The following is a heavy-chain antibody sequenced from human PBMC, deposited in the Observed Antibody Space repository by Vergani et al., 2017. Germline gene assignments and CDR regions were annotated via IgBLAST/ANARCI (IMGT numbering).Heavy chain of an antibody. CDR2: ISYDGSNK. D-gene: IGHD3-9*01. J-gene: IGHJ2*01. Sequence: QVQLVESGGGVVQPGRSLRLSCAASGFTFSSYAMHWVRQAPGKGLEWVAVISYDGSNKYYAESVKGRFTISRDNSKNTRYLQMNSLRAEDTAVYYCARDLDWQNWYFDLWGRGTLVSVSS. CDR1: GFTFSSYA. CDR3: ARDLDWQNWYFDL. V-gene: IGHV3-30*04.